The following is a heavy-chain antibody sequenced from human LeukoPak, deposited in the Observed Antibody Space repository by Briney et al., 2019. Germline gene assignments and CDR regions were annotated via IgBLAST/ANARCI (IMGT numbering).Heavy chain of an antibody. Sequence: SETLSLTCTVSGASITSYYWTWIRQPPGKGLEWIGYIYYSGSTNYNPSLKSRVTISVDTSKNQFSLKLSSVTAADTAVYYCARARGSTLGYCSGGSCYRHPYYFDYWGQGTLVTVSS. V-gene: IGHV4-59*01. D-gene: IGHD2-15*01. CDR3: ARARGSTLGYCSGGSCYRHPYYFDY. J-gene: IGHJ4*02. CDR2: IYYSGST. CDR1: GASITSYY.